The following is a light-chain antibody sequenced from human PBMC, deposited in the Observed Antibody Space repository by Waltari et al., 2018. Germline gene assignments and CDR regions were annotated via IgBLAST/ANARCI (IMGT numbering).Light chain of an antibody. Sequence: DIQMTQSPSSLSASVGDSVTITCRASHDISQYLNWYHQRPGRAPKLLIYEAAQLEMGVSSRFSGSGYGTIFTFTIRSVQAADVGTYFCQQYDDVPYYTFGQGT. CDR3: QQYDDVPYYT. V-gene: IGKV1-33*01. J-gene: IGKJ2*01. CDR1: HDISQY. CDR2: EAA.